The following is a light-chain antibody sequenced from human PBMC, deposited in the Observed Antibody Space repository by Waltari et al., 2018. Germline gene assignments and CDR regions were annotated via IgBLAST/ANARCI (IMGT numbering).Light chain of an antibody. V-gene: IGLV2-14*01. CDR2: DVD. Sequence: QSALTQPASVSASPGQSITISCTGTSGDIGGSDFVSWYQHHPGRAPKVLIFDVDHRPSGISDRFSASMSGNTASLTISGLQAEDDGDYYCRSPSTNNVVVFGGGTKVTVL. CDR3: RSPSTNNVVV. J-gene: IGLJ2*01. CDR1: SGDIGGSDF.